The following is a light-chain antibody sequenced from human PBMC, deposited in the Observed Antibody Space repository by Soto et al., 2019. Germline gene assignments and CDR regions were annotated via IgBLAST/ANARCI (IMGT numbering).Light chain of an antibody. J-gene: IGKJ4*01. CDR2: ATS. V-gene: IGKV3-11*01. Sequence: EIVLTQSPGTLSLSPGERATLSCRASQSVSSNLAWYQQKPGQAPRLLIYATSTRATGIPARFSGSGSGTDFTLTISSLEPEDFAVYYCQQRISWPLTFGGGTKVEIK. CDR3: QQRISWPLT. CDR1: QSVSSN.